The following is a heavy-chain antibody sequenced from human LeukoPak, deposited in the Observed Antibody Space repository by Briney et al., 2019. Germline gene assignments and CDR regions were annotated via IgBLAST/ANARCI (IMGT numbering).Heavy chain of an antibody. CDR2: IIPIFGTA. Sequence: GASVKVSCEASVGTFSSYAISWVRQAPGQGLEWMGGIIPIFGTANYAQKFQGRVTITADESTSTAYMELSSLRSEDTAVYYCASRARDEAVYCSGGSCDYWGQGTLVTVSS. CDR1: VGTFSSYA. CDR3: ASRARDEAVYCSGGSCDY. J-gene: IGHJ4*02. D-gene: IGHD2-15*01. V-gene: IGHV1-69*13.